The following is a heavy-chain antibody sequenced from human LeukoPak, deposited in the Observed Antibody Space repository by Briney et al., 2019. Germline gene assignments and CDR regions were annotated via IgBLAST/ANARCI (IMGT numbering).Heavy chain of an antibody. CDR3: ARVARIAAAGTIFDY. V-gene: IGHV3-7*01. D-gene: IGHD6-13*01. J-gene: IGHJ4*02. Sequence: GGSLRLSCAASGFTFSSYWMSWLRQAPGKGLEWVANIQHDGSDQYYEDSVKGRFTISRDNAKDSLFLQMNSLRAEDTAVYYCARVARIAAAGTIFDYWGQGTLVTVSS. CDR2: IQHDGSDQ. CDR1: GFTFSSYW.